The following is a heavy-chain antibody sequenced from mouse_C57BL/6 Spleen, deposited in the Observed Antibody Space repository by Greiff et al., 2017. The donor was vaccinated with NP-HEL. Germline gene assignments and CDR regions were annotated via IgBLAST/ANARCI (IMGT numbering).Heavy chain of an antibody. Sequence: QVQLQRSGPGLVAPSQSLSITCTVSGFSLTSYGVDWVRQSPGKGLEWLGVIWGVGSTNYNSALKSRLSISKDNSKSQVFLKMNSLRTDDTAMYYCASYYDGYPFAYWGQGTLVTVSA. J-gene: IGHJ3*01. V-gene: IGHV2-6*01. CDR1: GFSLTSYG. D-gene: IGHD2-3*01. CDR3: ASYYDGYPFAY. CDR2: IWGVGST.